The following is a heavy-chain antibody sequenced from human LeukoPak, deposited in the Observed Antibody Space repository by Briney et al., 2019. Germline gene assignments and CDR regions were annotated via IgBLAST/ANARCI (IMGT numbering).Heavy chain of an antibody. D-gene: IGHD1-1*01. Sequence: SETLSLTCTVSGGSISSYYRSWIRQPPGKGLEWIGYIYYSGSTNYNPSLKSRVTISVDTSKNQFSLKLSSVTAADTAVYYCARDPRWNDDAFDIWGQGTMVTVSS. V-gene: IGHV4-59*12. CDR2: IYYSGST. CDR1: GGSISSYY. CDR3: ARDPRWNDDAFDI. J-gene: IGHJ3*02.